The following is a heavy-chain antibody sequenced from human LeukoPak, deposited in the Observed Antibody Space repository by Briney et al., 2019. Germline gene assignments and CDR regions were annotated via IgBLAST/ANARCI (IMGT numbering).Heavy chain of an antibody. V-gene: IGHV3-74*01. Sequence: GGSLRLSCAASGLTFSGYWMHWVRQAPGKGLVWVSRINSDGRSTTYADSVKGRFTISRDNAKTSLYLEMNSLRAEDTAVYYCARDATYCTNGVCYTRFDYWGQGTLVTVSS. CDR3: ARDATYCTNGVCYTRFDY. J-gene: IGHJ4*02. CDR1: GLTFSGYW. CDR2: INSDGRST. D-gene: IGHD2-8*01.